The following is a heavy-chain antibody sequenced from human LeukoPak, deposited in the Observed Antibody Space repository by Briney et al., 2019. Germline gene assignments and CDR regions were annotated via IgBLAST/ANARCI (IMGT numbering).Heavy chain of an antibody. D-gene: IGHD3-16*01. CDR1: GFNFWNYG. CDR3: AGRTYYFDY. V-gene: IGHV3-23*01. CDR2: VSDDGDKT. Sequence: PGGSLRLSCVASGFNFWNYGMSWVLQAPGKGLEWAAAVSDDGDKTYYGDSVKGRFTVSRDNSKNTLYLQMSSLRAEDTAVYYCAGRTYYFDYWGQGTLVTVSS. J-gene: IGHJ4*02.